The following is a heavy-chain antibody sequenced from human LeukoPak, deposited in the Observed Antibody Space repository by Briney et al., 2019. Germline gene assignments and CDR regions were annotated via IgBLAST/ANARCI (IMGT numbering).Heavy chain of an antibody. Sequence: AGGSVRLSCEGSGFTFSNYWMGWVRQAPGKGLQWVANIKTDGSEKYYVDSVKGRFTISRDNAKNSLYLQMNSLRAEDTAVYYCATYSSLNRREFQYWGQGTLLTVSS. J-gene: IGHJ1*01. CDR3: ATYSSLNRREFQY. V-gene: IGHV3-7*01. D-gene: IGHD3-22*01. CDR1: GFTFSNYW. CDR2: IKTDGSEK.